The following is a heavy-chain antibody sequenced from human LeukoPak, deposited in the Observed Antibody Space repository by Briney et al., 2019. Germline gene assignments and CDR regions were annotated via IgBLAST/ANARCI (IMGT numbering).Heavy chain of an antibody. CDR2: MYYSGNT. D-gene: IGHD5-12*01. CDR1: GGSLMSSIHY. CDR3: ARWLRRYYYYMDV. Sequence: PSETLSLTCAVSGGSLMSSIHYWAWIRQPPGKGLEWIGSMYYSGNTYYNPSLKSRVTISVDTSKNQFSLKLSSVTAADTAVYYCARWLRRYYYYMDVWGKGTTVTVSS. V-gene: IGHV4-39*07. J-gene: IGHJ6*03.